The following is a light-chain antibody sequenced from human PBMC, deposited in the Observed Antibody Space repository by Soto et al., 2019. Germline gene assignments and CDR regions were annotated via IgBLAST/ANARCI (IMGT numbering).Light chain of an antibody. Sequence: EIVLTQSPGTLSLSPGERATLSCRASQSVSSKYLAWYQQKPGQAPRVLIYGTSIRATGIPDRFSGSGSGTDFTLSISRLEPEDFAVYYCQQYGSSPPITFGQGTRLEIK. J-gene: IGKJ5*01. CDR2: GTS. CDR3: QQYGSSPPIT. CDR1: QSVSSKY. V-gene: IGKV3-20*01.